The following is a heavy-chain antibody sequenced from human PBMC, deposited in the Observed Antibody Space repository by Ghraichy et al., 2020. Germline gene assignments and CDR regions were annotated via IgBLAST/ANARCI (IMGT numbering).Heavy chain of an antibody. CDR3: ARGNPTMNDYFDS. CDR2: ISNNGST. CDR1: GGSFSGYY. D-gene: IGHD1-1*01. V-gene: IGHV4-34*01. Sequence: SETLSLTCAVYGGSFSGYYWHWIRMPPGKRLERNGVISNNGSTDYNQYLKNRVTISVDTSKKEFSLRLNAVTAADTAVYYCARGNPTMNDYFDSCGQGTLVTVSS. J-gene: IGHJ4*02.